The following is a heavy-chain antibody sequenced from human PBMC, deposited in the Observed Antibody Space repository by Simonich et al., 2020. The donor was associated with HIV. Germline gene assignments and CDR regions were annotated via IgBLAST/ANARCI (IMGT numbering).Heavy chain of an antibody. D-gene: IGHD3-10*01. CDR2: ISSSSSYI. V-gene: IGHV3-21*01. Sequence: EVQLVESGGGLVKPGGSLRLSCAASGFTFRSYSMSWVRQAPGKGLEWVSSISSSSSYIYHADSVKGRFTISRDNAKNSLYLQMNSLRAEDTAVYYCARDSGYYYGSGGLIDYWGQGTLVTVSS. CDR1: GFTFRSYS. J-gene: IGHJ4*02. CDR3: ARDSGYYYGSGGLIDY.